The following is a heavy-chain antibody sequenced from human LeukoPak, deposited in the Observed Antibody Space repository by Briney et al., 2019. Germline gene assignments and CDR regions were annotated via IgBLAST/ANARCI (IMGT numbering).Heavy chain of an antibody. J-gene: IGHJ4*02. CDR3: ARGTSKVVPAALY. CDR2: INPNSGGT. D-gene: IGHD2-2*01. V-gene: IGHV1-2*02. Sequence: GASVTVSCKASGYTFTGYYMHWVRQAPGQGLEWMGWINPNSGGTNYAQKFQGRVTMTRDTSISTAYMELSRLRSDDTAVYYCARGTSKVVPAALYWGQGTLVTVSS. CDR1: GYTFTGYY.